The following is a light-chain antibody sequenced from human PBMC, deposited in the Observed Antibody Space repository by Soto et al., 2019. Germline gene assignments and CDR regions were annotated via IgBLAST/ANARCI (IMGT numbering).Light chain of an antibody. J-gene: IGLJ2*01. Sequence: QSALTQPPSASGTPGQSVTIPCTGTSSDVGDYNYVSWYQQHPGKAPKLVTYEVSRRPSGVPDRFSGSKSGNTASLTVSGLQAEDEADYYCSSNAGSNNLVFGGGTKLTVL. CDR1: SSDVGDYNY. CDR2: EVS. CDR3: SSNAGSNNLV. V-gene: IGLV2-8*01.